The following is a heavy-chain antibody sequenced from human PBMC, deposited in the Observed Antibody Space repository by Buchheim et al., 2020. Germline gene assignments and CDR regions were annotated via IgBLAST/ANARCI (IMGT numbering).Heavy chain of an antibody. CDR2: IRSDGI. D-gene: IGHD2-2*01. J-gene: IGHJ3*02. Sequence: EVQVVESGGGLVQPGGSLRLSCAASGFSFSDYTMNWVRQAPGKGLEWISNIRSDGIYYADSVKGRFTISRDNAKNSLYLQMNSLSADDTALYYCARDYQFAFDIWGQGT. V-gene: IGHV3-48*01. CDR1: GFSFSDYT. CDR3: ARDYQFAFDI.